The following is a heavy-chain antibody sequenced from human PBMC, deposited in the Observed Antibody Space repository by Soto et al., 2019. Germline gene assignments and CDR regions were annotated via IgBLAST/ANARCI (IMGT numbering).Heavy chain of an antibody. J-gene: IGHJ6*02. D-gene: IGHD3-3*01. CDR1: GLTFSSYS. CDR3: ARCKEWYYYYGMDV. V-gene: IGHV3-21*01. CDR2: ISSSSSYI. Sequence: EVQLVESGGGLVKPGGSLRLSCAASGLTFSSYSMNWVRQAPGKGLEWVSSISSSSSYIYYADSVKGRFTISRDNAKNSLYLQMNSLRAEDTAVYYCARCKEWYYYYGMDVWGQGTTVTFSS.